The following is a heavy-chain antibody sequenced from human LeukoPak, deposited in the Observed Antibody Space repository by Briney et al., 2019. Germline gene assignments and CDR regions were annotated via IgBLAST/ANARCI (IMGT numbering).Heavy chain of an antibody. D-gene: IGHD4-17*01. CDR1: GYSFTSYD. V-gene: IGHV1-8*02. CDR2: MNPNSGNT. CDR3: ARGISSYGDYRGDY. Sequence: ASVKDSCKASGYSFTSYDSNGGRQATGQGGEWMGWMNPNSGNTGYAQKFQGRVTMTRNTSISTAYMELSSLRSEDTAVYYCARGISSYGDYRGDYWGQGTLVTVSS. J-gene: IGHJ4*02.